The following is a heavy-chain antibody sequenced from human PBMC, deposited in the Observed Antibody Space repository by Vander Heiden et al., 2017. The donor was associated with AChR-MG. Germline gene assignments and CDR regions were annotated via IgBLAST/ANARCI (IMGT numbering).Heavy chain of an antibody. CDR2: ISGSGGST. Sequence: EVQLLESGGGLVQPGGSLRLSCAASGFTFSSYAMSWVRQAPGKGLEWVSAISGSGGSTYYADSVKGRFTISRDNSKNTLYLQMKSMRAEDTAVYYCATYGGNSRAFDYWGQGTLVTVSS. J-gene: IGHJ4*02. CDR1: GFTFSSYA. CDR3: ATYGGNSRAFDY. V-gene: IGHV3-23*01. D-gene: IGHD4-17*01.